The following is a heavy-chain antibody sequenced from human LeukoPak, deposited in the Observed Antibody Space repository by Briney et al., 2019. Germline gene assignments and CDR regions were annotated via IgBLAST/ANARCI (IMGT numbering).Heavy chain of an antibody. Sequence: PGRPLRLSCAASGFTFSSYGMHWVRQAPGKGLEWVAVIWYDGSNKYYADSVKGRFTISRDNSKNTLYLQMNSLRAEDTAVYYCARNGEWELLLGSYFDYWGQGTLVTVSS. CDR1: GFTFSSYG. CDR3: ARNGEWELLLGSYFDY. D-gene: IGHD1-26*01. V-gene: IGHV3-33*01. CDR2: IWYDGSNK. J-gene: IGHJ4*02.